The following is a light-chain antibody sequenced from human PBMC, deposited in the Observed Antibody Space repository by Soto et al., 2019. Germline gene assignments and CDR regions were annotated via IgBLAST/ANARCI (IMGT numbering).Light chain of an antibody. CDR1: SSNIGSNS. V-gene: IGLV1-44*01. CDR3: AVWDDSLNGFFA. Sequence: QSVLTQSPSASGTPGQRVTISCSGSSSNIGSNSVSWYQQLPGAAPKLLSYDNDKRPSGVPDRFSGSKSGTSASLAISGLQSADEADYYCAVWDDSLNGFFAFGTGTKVTVL. CDR2: DND. J-gene: IGLJ1*01.